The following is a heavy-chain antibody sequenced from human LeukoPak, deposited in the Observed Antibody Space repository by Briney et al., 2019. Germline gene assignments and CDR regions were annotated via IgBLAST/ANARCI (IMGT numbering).Heavy chain of an antibody. CDR3: ARDLSYDSRSHNWFDP. Sequence: ASVKVSCKATGYTFTIYGISWVRQAPGQGLEWMGWISAYNGNTNYAQKLQGRVTMTTDTSTSTAYMELRSLRSDDTAVYYCARDLSYDSRSHNWFDPWGQGTLVTVSS. D-gene: IGHD3-3*01. CDR2: ISAYNGNT. CDR1: GYTFTIYG. V-gene: IGHV1-18*01. J-gene: IGHJ5*02.